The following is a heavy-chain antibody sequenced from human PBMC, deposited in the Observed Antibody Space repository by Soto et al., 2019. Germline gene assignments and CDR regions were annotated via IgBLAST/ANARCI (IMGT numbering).Heavy chain of an antibody. CDR2: ISPNSGGT. CDR3: ARDSRSGYDYHSYGY. Sequence: ASVKFACKASVYTFTGYDMHWVRHAPVQGVELIGWISPNSGGTNYSQKFQGRVTMTRDTSISTAYMELSRLSSDDTAVYYCARDSRSGYDYHSYGYWGQGTLVTVSS. D-gene: IGHD5-12*01. V-gene: IGHV1-2*02. CDR1: VYTFTGYD. J-gene: IGHJ4*02.